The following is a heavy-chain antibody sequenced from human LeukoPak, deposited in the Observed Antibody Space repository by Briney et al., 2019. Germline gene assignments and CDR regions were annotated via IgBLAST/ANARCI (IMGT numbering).Heavy chain of an antibody. V-gene: IGHV3-23*01. CDR3: AKDRKRFRGVIITLYEGGTFDP. Sequence: PGGSLRLSCVASGFIFSSYAMSWVRQAPGKGLEWVSAISGSGGSTYYADSVKGRFTISRDNSKNTLYLQMNSLRAEDTAVYYCAKDRKRFRGVIITLYEGGTFDPWGQGTLVTVSS. CDR1: GFIFSSYA. J-gene: IGHJ5*02. CDR2: ISGSGGST. D-gene: IGHD3-10*01.